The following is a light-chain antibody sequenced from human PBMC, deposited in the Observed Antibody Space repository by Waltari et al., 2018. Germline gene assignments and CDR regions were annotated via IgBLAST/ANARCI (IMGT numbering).Light chain of an antibody. V-gene: IGKV3-20*01. CDR1: QSVSSSY. CDR2: GAS. J-gene: IGKJ4*01. Sequence: IVLTQSPGTLSLSPGEKATIPGRASQSVSSSYLSWYQQKPCPSPRLLIYGASSQATGIPDRFSGSGSGSDVSLTISRLEPDDCAVYYCQQYGSSPPTCGGGTKVEIK. CDR3: QQYGSSPPT.